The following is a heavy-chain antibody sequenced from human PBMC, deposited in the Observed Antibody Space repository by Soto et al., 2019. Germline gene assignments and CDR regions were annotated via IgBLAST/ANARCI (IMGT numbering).Heavy chain of an antibody. CDR3: AGDGQPMAAY. CDR1: VCTCSDDY. CDR2: ISGTSTYI. Sequence: VGSLRLSCASSVCTCSDDYMSCIRHSPGKWLEWVSYISGTSTYINYADSVKGRFTISRDNAKNSLYLQMNSLRAEDTGVYVSAGDGQPMAAYWGQGKLVPF. J-gene: IGHJ4*02. V-gene: IGHV3-11*05.